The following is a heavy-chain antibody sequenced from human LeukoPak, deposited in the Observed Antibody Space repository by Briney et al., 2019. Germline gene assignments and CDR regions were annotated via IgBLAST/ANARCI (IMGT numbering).Heavy chain of an antibody. CDR1: GGTFSSYA. CDR2: IIPILGIA. V-gene: IGHV1-69*04. D-gene: IGHD6-19*01. CDR3: ARGRGSGWNDAFDI. J-gene: IGHJ3*02. Sequence: VASVKVSCKASGGTFSSYAISWVRQAPGQGLEWMGRIIPILGIANYAQKFQGRVTTTADKSTSTAYMELSSLRSEDTAVYYCARGRGSGWNDAFDIWGQGTMVTVSS.